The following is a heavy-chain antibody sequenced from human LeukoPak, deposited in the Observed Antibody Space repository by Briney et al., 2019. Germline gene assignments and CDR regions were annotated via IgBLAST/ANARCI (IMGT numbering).Heavy chain of an antibody. CDR1: GFTFDDYA. CDR3: AKDVYGAYYYDSSGFL. D-gene: IGHD3-22*01. J-gene: IGHJ4*02. Sequence: PGGSLRLSCAASGFTFDDYAMHWVRHAPGKGLEWVSGISWNSGSIGYADSVKGRFTISRDNAKNSLYLQMNSLRAEDTALYYCAKDVYGAYYYDSSGFLWGQGTLVTVSS. V-gene: IGHV3-9*01. CDR2: ISWNSGSI.